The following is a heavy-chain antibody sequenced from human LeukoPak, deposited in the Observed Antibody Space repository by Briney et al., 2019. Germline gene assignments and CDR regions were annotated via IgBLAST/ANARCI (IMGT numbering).Heavy chain of an antibody. CDR2: INPNSGGT. V-gene: IGHV1-2*02. CDR3: ARESLSSGSYGY. CDR1: GYTFTGYY. Sequence: GASVKVSCKASGYTFTGYYIHWVRQAPGQGLEWMGWINPNSGGTNSAQKFQGRVTMTRDTSISIAYMELSRLRSDDTAVYYCARESLSSGSYGYWGQGTLVTVSS. J-gene: IGHJ4*02. D-gene: IGHD3-10*01.